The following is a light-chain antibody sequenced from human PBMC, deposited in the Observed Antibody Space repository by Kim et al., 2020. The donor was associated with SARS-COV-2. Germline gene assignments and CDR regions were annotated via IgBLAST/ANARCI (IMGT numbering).Light chain of an antibody. Sequence: GQSITISCTGTSIDVGGYNYVSWYQQHPGKAPKLRIYDDSNRPSGVSNRFSGSKSGNTASLTISGLQAEGEAGYYCSSYTSSSTLVFGGRTQLTVL. CDR2: DDS. CDR3: SSYTSSSTLV. V-gene: IGLV2-14*03. J-gene: IGLJ2*01. CDR1: SIDVGGYNY.